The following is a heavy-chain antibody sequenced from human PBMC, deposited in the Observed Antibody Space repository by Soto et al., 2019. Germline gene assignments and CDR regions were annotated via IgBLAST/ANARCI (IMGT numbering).Heavy chain of an antibody. Sequence: GGSLRLSCAASGFTFSSYGMHWVRQAPGKGLEWVAVMWYDGSNKYYADSVKGRFTISRDNSKNTLYLQMNSLRAEDTAVYYCASALDRRYSYWGQGTLVPVSA. J-gene: IGHJ4*02. CDR2: MWYDGSNK. V-gene: IGHV3-33*01. D-gene: IGHD1-1*01. CDR1: GFTFSSYG. CDR3: ASALDRRYSY.